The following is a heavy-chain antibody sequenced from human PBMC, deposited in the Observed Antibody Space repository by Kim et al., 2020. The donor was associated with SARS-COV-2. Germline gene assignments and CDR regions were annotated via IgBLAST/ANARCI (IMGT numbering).Heavy chain of an antibody. CDR3: ARIGSGSISGMDV. D-gene: IGHD3-10*01. CDR1: GFTFSDYY. J-gene: IGHJ6*02. CDR2: ISTSGTTI. V-gene: IGHV3-11*04. Sequence: GGSLRLSCAASGFTFSDYYMSWIRQAPGKGLEWVSYISTSGTTINYADSVKGRFTISRDNAQNSLYLQMNSLRAEDTALYYCARIGSGSISGMDVWGQGTTVTVSS.